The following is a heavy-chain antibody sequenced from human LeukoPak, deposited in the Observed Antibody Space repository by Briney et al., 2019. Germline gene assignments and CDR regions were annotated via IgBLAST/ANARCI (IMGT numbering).Heavy chain of an antibody. CDR2: IYSGGST. D-gene: IGHD3-22*01. V-gene: IGHV3-53*01. Sequence: PGGSLRLSCAASGLTVSSNCMSCVRQAPGKGLEWVSFIYSGGSTYYTDSVKGRFTISRDNSKNALYLQMNSLRAEDTAVYYCARRAGDYSHPYDYWGQGILVTVSS. J-gene: IGHJ4*02. CDR1: GLTVSSNC. CDR3: ARRAGDYSHPYDY.